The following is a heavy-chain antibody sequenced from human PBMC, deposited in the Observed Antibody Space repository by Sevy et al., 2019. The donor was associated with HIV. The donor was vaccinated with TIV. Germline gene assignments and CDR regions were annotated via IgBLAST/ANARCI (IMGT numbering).Heavy chain of an antibody. V-gene: IGHV3-30*04. CDR1: GFTFSSYA. D-gene: IGHD5-12*01. CDR3: ARDRDGYNPPDY. J-gene: IGHJ4*02. Sequence: GGSLRLSCAASGFTFSSYAMHWVRQAPGKGLEWVAVISYDGSNKYYADSVKGRFTISRDNSKNTLYLQMNNLRAEDTAVYYCARDRDGYNPPDYWGQGTLVTVSS. CDR2: ISYDGSNK.